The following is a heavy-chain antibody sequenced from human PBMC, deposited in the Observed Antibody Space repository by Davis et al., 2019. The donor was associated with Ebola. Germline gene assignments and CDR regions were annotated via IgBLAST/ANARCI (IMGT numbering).Heavy chain of an antibody. D-gene: IGHD6-13*01. CDR3: ARDHRIVAHGTPFDY. Sequence: ASVKVSCKTFGYTFSSYGISWVRQAPGQGLEWMGWISAYNGNTNYAQKLQGRVTMTTDTSTRTAYMELRSLRSDDTAVYYCARDHRIVAHGTPFDYWGQGTLVTVSS. J-gene: IGHJ4*02. CDR2: ISAYNGNT. V-gene: IGHV1-18*01. CDR1: GYTFSSYG.